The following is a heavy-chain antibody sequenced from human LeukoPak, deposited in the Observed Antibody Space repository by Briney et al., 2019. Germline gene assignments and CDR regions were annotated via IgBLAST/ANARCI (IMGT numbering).Heavy chain of an antibody. CDR2: INSDGSST. J-gene: IGHJ4*02. CDR1: GFTFSSYW. V-gene: IGHV3-74*01. CDR3: ARGAYDILTEY. D-gene: IGHD3-9*01. Sequence: LPGGSLRLSCAASGFTFSSYWMHWVRQAPGKGLVWVSRINSDGSSTSYADSVKGRFTISRDNAKNTLYLQMNSLRAEDTAVYYCARGAYDILTEYWGQGTLVTVSS.